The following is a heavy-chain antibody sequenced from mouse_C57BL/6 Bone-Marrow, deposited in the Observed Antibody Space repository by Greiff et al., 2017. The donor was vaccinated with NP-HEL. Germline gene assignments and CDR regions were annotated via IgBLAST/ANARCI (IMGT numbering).Heavy chain of an antibody. J-gene: IGHJ2*01. D-gene: IGHD4-1*01. CDR1: GFTFSDFY. Sequence: EVNLVESGGGLVQSGRSLRLSCATSGFTFSDFYMEWVRQAPGKGLEWIAASRNKANDYTTEYSASVKGRFIVSRDTSQSILYLQMNALRAEDTAIYYCARGELGYFDYWGQGTTLTVSS. V-gene: IGHV7-1*01. CDR2: SRNKANDYTT. CDR3: ARGELGYFDY.